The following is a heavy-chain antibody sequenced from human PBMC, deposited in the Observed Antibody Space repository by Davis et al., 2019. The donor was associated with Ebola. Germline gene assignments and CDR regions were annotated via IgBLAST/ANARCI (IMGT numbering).Heavy chain of an antibody. CDR1: GFTFSSYG. Sequence: GESLKISCAASGFTFSSYGMHWVRQAPGKGLEWVAVISYDGSNKYYADSVKGRFTISRDNSKNTLYLQMNSLRAEDTAVYYCAKVAGDCSTSCYTGDYYYYYMDVWGKGTTVTVSS. CDR2: ISYDGSNK. V-gene: IGHV3-30*18. D-gene: IGHD2-2*02. J-gene: IGHJ6*03. CDR3: AKVAGDCSTSCYTGDYYYYYMDV.